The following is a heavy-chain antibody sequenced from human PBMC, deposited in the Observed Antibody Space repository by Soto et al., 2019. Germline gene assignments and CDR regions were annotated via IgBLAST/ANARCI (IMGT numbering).Heavy chain of an antibody. Sequence: GESLKISCKGSGYTFTNYWISWVRQVPGKGLEWVGRIDPNDSYTNYGPSFQGHVTISTDKSISSAYLQWSSLKASDTATYYCARRLKGRYESSGYPKRQYFGMDVWGQGTTVTISS. CDR2: IDPNDSYT. D-gene: IGHD3-22*01. CDR1: GYTFTNYW. J-gene: IGHJ6*02. V-gene: IGHV5-10-1*01. CDR3: ARRLKGRYESSGYPKRQYFGMDV.